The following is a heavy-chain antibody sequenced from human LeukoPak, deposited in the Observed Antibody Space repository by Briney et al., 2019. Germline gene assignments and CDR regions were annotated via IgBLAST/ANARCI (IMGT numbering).Heavy chain of an antibody. CDR3: AKVPYGSGSYSTLDY. Sequence: PGGSLRLSCAASGFTFSRDAMTWVRQAPGKGLEWVLAISGNGGDTYYADSVKGRFTISRDNSKNTLYLQMNSLRVEDTAVYYCAKVPYGSGSYSTLDYWGQGTLVTVSS. CDR2: ISGNGGDT. J-gene: IGHJ4*02. D-gene: IGHD3-10*01. V-gene: IGHV3-23*01. CDR1: GFTFSRDA.